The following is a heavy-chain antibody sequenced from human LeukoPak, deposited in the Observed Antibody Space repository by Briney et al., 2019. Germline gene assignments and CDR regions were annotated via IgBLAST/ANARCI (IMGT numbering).Heavy chain of an antibody. CDR1: GGSFRGYY. CDR2: INHSGST. J-gene: IGHJ4*02. Sequence: SETLSLTCAVYGGSFRGYYWSWIRQPPGKGLEWIGEINHSGSTNYNPSLKSRVTISVDTSKNQFSLKLSSVTAADTAVYYCARAGGVVADPFDYWGQGTLVTVSS. V-gene: IGHV4-34*01. D-gene: IGHD2-15*01. CDR3: ARAGGVVADPFDY.